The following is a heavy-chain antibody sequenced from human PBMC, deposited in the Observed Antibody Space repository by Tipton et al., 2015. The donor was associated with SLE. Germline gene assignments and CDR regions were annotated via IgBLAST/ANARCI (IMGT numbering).Heavy chain of an antibody. V-gene: IGHV3-23*01. D-gene: IGHD3-10*01. CDR2: ISGSGGST. J-gene: IGHJ3*02. CDR1: GFTFSSYS. Sequence: SLRLSCAASGFTFSSYSMNWVRQAPGKGLEWVSYISGSGGSTYYADSVKGRFTISRDNSKNTLYLQMNSLRAEDTAVYYCAKGFGWADAFDIWGQGTMVTVSS. CDR3: AKGFGWADAFDI.